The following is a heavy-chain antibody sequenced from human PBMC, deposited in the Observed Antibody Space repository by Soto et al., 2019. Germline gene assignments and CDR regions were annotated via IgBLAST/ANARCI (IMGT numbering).Heavy chain of an antibody. Sequence: SETLSLTCTVSGGSISSYYWSWIRQPPGKGLEWIGYIYYSGSTNYNPSLKSRVTISVDTSKNQFSLKLSSVTAADTAVYYCARGEALRYFDWLTYGMDVWGQGTTVTVSS. D-gene: IGHD3-9*01. V-gene: IGHV4-59*01. J-gene: IGHJ6*02. CDR3: ARGEALRYFDWLTYGMDV. CDR1: GGSISSYY. CDR2: IYYSGST.